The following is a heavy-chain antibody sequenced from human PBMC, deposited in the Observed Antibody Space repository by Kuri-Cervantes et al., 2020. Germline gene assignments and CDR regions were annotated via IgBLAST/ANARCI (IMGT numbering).Heavy chain of an antibody. CDR3: AREGRDYYDSSGFYDY. V-gene: IGHV3-53*01. Sequence: GESLKISCVASGFPVSDKNVSWVRQAPGKGLEWVSLTYGDDTTYYADSVKGRFTISRDKSRNTVSLQMNSLRAEDTAVYYCAREGRDYYDSSGFYDYWGQGTLVTVSS. D-gene: IGHD3-22*01. CDR2: TYGDDTT. J-gene: IGHJ4*02. CDR1: GFPVSDKN.